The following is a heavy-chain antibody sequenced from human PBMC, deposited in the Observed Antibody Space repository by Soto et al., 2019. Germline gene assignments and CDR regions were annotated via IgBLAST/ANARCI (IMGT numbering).Heavy chain of an antibody. V-gene: IGHV4-39*01. CDR2: IYYSGST. J-gene: IGHJ4*02. D-gene: IGHD6-25*01. CDR1: GISVSTSDYY. Sequence: SDTLSLTCTVSGISVSTSDYYWGWVRQPPGKGLDWIGNIYYSGSTFYNPSLRSRVTLSVDTSKNQFSLRLNSVTAADTAVYFCAGFVVPASRNSGFDYWGQGTLVTVS. CDR3: AGFVVPASRNSGFDY.